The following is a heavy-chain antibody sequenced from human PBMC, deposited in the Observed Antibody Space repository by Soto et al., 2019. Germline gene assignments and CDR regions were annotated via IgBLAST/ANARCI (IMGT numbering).Heavy chain of an antibody. CDR2: INPRDSDT. D-gene: IGHD5-18*01. Sequence: FLRVSSRVSGDSSTDFWIGWVRQKHGKGLEWLGSINPRDSDTRYSPSFQGQVTIYADKSLGTAYLQGNSLHASGTAIYYCGRRHPLYSRVLVTWGQGTLVTVSS. CDR3: GRRHPLYSRVLVT. CDR1: GDSSTDFW. V-gene: IGHV5-51*01. J-gene: IGHJ4*02.